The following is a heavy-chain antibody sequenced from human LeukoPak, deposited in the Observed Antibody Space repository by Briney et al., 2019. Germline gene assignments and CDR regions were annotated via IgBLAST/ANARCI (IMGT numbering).Heavy chain of an antibody. CDR3: ARGVVPAAPTLFAY. CDR2: IYYSGST. Sequence: SETLSLTCTVSGGSTSSYYWSWIRQPPGKGLEWIGYIYYSGSTNYNPSLKSRVTISVDTSKNQFSLKLSSVTAADTAVYYCARGVVPAAPTLFAYWGQGTLVTVSS. CDR1: GGSTSSYY. D-gene: IGHD2-2*01. V-gene: IGHV4-59*01. J-gene: IGHJ4*02.